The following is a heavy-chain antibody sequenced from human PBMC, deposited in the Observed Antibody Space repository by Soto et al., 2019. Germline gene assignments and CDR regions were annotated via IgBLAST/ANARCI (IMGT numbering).Heavy chain of an antibody. V-gene: IGHV1-8*01. D-gene: IGHD1-1*01. CDR2: MNPNSGNT. CDR1: GYTFTSYD. J-gene: IGHJ6*03. CDR3: ARFHGYYYYYYYMDV. Sequence: ASVKVSCKASGYTFTSYDINWVRQATGQGLEWMGWMNPNSGNTGYAQKFQGRVTMTRNTSISTAYMELSSLRSEDTAAYYCARFHGYYYYYYYMDVWGKGPRSPSP.